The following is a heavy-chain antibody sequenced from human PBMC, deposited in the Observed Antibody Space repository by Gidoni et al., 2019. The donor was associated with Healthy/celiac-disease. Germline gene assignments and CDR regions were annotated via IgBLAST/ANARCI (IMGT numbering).Heavy chain of an antibody. CDR1: GGSFSGYY. CDR3: ARETAVSSGFFDY. Sequence: QVQLQQWGAGLLKPSETLSLTCAVYGGSFSGYYWSWIRQPPGKGLEWLGEINHSGSTNYNPSLKSRVTISVDTSKNQFSLKLSSVTAADTAVYYCARETAVSSGFFDYWGQGTLVTVSS. D-gene: IGHD3-22*01. V-gene: IGHV4-34*01. J-gene: IGHJ4*02. CDR2: INHSGST.